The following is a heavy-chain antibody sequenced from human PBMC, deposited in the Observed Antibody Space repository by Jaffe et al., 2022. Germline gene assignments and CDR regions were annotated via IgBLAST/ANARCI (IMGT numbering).Heavy chain of an antibody. D-gene: IGHD2-15*01. CDR3: TRPMLGYCSGGSCYSRDY. Sequence: EVQLVESGGGLVQPGGSLKLSCAASGFTFSGSAMHWVRQASGKGLEWVGRIRSKANSYATAYAASVKGRFTISRDDSKNTAYLQMNSLKTEDTAVYYCTRPMLGYCSGGSCYSRDYWGQGTLVTVSS. J-gene: IGHJ4*02. CDR2: IRSKANSYAT. CDR1: GFTFSGSA. V-gene: IGHV3-73*02.